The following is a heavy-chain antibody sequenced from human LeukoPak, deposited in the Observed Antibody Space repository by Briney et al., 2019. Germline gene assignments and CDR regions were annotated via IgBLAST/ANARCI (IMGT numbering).Heavy chain of an antibody. J-gene: IGHJ4*02. V-gene: IGHV1-8*01. D-gene: IGHD3-16*01. Sequence: ASVKVSCKASGYTFTSYDINWVRQATGQGLEWMGWMNPNSGNTGNAQKFQGRVTMTRNTSISTAYMGLSSLRSEDTAVYYCATKRGLTFDYWGQGTLVTVSS. CDR2: MNPNSGNT. CDR3: ATKRGLTFDY. CDR1: GYTFTSYD.